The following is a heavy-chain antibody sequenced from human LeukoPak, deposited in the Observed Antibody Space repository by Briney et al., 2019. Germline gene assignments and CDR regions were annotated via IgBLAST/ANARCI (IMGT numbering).Heavy chain of an antibody. D-gene: IGHD6-13*01. CDR3: ARDHSSSCRLFDY. CDR2: INPNSGGT. V-gene: IGHV1-2*02. J-gene: IGHJ4*02. Sequence: ASVKVSCKASGYTFTGYYMHWVRQAPGQGLEWMGWINPNSGGTNYAQKFQGRVTMTRDTSISTAYMELRRLRSDDTAVYYCARDHSSSCRLFDYWGQGTLVTVSS. CDR1: GYTFTGYY.